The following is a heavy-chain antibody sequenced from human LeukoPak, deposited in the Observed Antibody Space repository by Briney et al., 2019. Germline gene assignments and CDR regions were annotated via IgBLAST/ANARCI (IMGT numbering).Heavy chain of an antibody. Sequence: MPSETLSLTCTVSGGSISSYYWSWIRQPPGKGLEWIGYIYYSGSTNYNPSLKSRVTISVDTSKNLFSLQLSSVTAADAAVYYCAREGHSSSSHMDVWGKGAPVTLSS. CDR2: IYYSGST. D-gene: IGHD6-6*01. CDR3: AREGHSSSSHMDV. J-gene: IGHJ6*03. V-gene: IGHV4-59*01. CDR1: GGSISSYY.